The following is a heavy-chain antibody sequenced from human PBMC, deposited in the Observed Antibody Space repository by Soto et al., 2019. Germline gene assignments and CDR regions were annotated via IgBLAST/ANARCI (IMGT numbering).Heavy chain of an antibody. CDR2: INRDASHT. CDR1: GFTFSTYW. V-gene: IGHV3-74*01. D-gene: IGHD2-2*01. J-gene: IGHJ5*02. Sequence: EVQLVESGGGLVQPGGSLRLSCAASGFTFSTYWMHWIRQVPGKGLEWVSRINRDASHTYYSDSMKGRVTISSVNAKNTFHWEMNSLGAAATAVYYCLREGQCITTSYYRNWFDPWGQGDGVSVSS. CDR3: LREGQCITTSYYRNWFDP.